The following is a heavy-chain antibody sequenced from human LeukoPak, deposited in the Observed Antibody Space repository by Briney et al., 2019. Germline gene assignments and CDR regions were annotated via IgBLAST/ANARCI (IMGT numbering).Heavy chain of an antibody. CDR2: IYYSGNT. CDR3: ARRQAKTPNYFDY. Sequence: SETLSLTCTVSGGSVSSGSHYWSWIRQPPGKGLEWIGYIYYSGNTNYNPSLKSRVTISLDTSKNQFSLKLTSVTAADTAMYYCARRQAKTPNYFDYWGQGALVTVSS. J-gene: IGHJ4*02. V-gene: IGHV4-61*01. CDR1: GGSVSSGSHY.